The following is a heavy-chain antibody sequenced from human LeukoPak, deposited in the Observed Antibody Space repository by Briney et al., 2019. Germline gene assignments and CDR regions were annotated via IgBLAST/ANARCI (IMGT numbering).Heavy chain of an antibody. CDR3: AREILLWFGELSYNWFDP. V-gene: IGHV4-59*01. CDR2: IYYSGST. D-gene: IGHD3-10*01. Sequence: SETLSLTCTVSGCSISSYYWSWLRQPPGKGLEWVGYIYYSGSTNYNPSLKSRVTISVDTSKNRFSLKLSSVTAADTAVYYCAREILLWFGELSYNWFDPWGQGTLVTVSS. CDR1: GCSISSYY. J-gene: IGHJ5*02.